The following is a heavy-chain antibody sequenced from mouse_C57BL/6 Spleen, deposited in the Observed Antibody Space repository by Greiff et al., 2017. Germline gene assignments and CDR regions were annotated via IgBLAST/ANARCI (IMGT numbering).Heavy chain of an antibody. CDR3: ARDYDGGAFDY. D-gene: IGHD2-12*01. Sequence: EVHLVESEGGLVQPGSSMKLSCTASGFTFSDYYMAWVRQVPEKGLEWVANINYDGSSTYYLDSLKSRFIISRDNAKNILYLQMSSLKSEDTATYYCARDYDGGAFDYWGQGTTLTVSS. V-gene: IGHV5-16*01. CDR2: INYDGSST. J-gene: IGHJ2*01. CDR1: GFTFSDYY.